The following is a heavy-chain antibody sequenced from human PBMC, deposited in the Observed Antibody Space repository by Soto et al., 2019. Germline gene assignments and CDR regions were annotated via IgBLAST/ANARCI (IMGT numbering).Heavy chain of an antibody. CDR3: ARLHCNSPNCVPLDP. D-gene: IGHD2-2*01. CDR2: ISYSGTS. CDR1: GGSISDDTYY. J-gene: IGHJ5*02. V-gene: IGHV4-39*01. Sequence: QLQLQESGPGLVKPSETLSLTCTVSGGSISDDTYYWGWIRQPPGKGLEWIGSISYSGTSSYNPSLKSRVTMSVDTSKKQLSLRLSSVIAADTAFYYCARLHCNSPNCVPLDPWGQGTLVIVSS.